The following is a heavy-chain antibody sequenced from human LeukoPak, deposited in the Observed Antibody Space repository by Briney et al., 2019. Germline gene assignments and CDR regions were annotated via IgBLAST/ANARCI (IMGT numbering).Heavy chain of an antibody. Sequence: GGSLRLSCAASGFTFDDYGMSWVRQAPGKGLEWVSYISSSGSTKYYADSVKGRFTISRDNAKNSLYLQMNSLRAEDTAVYYCVREFRGVTRYFDYWGQGTLVTVSS. CDR3: VREFRGVTRYFDY. D-gene: IGHD3-10*01. CDR1: GFTFDDYG. V-gene: IGHV3-48*03. CDR2: ISSSGSTK. J-gene: IGHJ4*02.